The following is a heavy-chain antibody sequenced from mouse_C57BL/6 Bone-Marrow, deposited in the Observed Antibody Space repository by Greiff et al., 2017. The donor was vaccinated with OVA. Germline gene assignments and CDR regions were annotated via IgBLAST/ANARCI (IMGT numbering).Heavy chain of an antibody. CDR3: ARSLTHYYAMDY. D-gene: IGHD4-1*01. CDR1: GYTFTSYN. J-gene: IGHJ4*01. Sequence: QVQLKESGAELVRPGASVKMSCKASGYTFTSYNMHWVKQTPRQGLEWIGAIYPGNGDTSYNQKFKGKATLTVDKSSSTAYMQLSSLTSEDSAVYFCARSLTHYYAMDYWGQGTSVTVSS. CDR2: IYPGNGDT. V-gene: IGHV1-12*01.